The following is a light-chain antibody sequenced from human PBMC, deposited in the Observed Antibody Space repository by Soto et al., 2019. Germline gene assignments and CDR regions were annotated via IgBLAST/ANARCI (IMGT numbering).Light chain of an antibody. Sequence: DIQMTHSPSSLSASVGDRVTITFRSSQGISNYLAWYQQKPGKVPKLLIYAASTWPSGVPSRFSGSGSGTDFTLTISSLQTEDVATYYCQKYNTAHITFGQGTRLEIK. CDR3: QKYNTAHIT. V-gene: IGKV1-27*01. CDR2: AAS. J-gene: IGKJ5*01. CDR1: QGISNY.